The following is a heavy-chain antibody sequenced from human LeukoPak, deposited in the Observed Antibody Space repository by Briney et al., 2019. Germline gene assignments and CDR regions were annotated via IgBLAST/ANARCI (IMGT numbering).Heavy chain of an antibody. CDR3: ARDPNGDYIGAFDM. D-gene: IGHD4-17*01. CDR2: IRGGGGSA. Sequence: GGSLRLSCAASGFTFSSYAMSWVRQAPGKGLEWVSAIRGGGGSAFYVDSVKGRFTISRDNSKYTLFLQMNSLRAEDTAVYYCARDPNGDYIGAFDMWGPGTMVTVSS. CDR1: GFTFSSYA. V-gene: IGHV3-23*01. J-gene: IGHJ3*02.